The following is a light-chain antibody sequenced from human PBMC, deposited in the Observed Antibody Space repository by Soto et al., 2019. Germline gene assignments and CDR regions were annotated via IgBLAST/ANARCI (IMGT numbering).Light chain of an antibody. CDR1: QSVISNY. J-gene: IGKJ1*01. CDR3: QQYGSSLTWT. V-gene: IGKV3-20*01. CDR2: AAS. Sequence: EVVLTQSPGTVSLSPGERVTLSCRASQSVISNYLAWYQQRPGQAPRLLIYAASSSATGFPDRFSVSGSGTDFSLSIFRLEPEDFAFYYCQQYGSSLTWTFGQGTKVE.